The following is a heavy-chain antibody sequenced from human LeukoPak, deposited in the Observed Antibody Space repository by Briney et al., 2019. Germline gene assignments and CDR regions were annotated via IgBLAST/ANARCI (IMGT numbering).Heavy chain of an antibody. CDR2: IYYSGIP. J-gene: IGHJ4*02. Sequence: SETLSLTCTVSGGSISGGDYYWGWIRQTPGMGLEWIGYIYYSGIPYYNPSLRGRVTISRDTSKNQFSLRLSSVTAADTAVYYCARDADLGSEVWGPGTLVTVSS. V-gene: IGHV4-30-4*01. CDR1: GGSISGGDYY. CDR3: ARDADLGSEV. D-gene: IGHD3-10*01.